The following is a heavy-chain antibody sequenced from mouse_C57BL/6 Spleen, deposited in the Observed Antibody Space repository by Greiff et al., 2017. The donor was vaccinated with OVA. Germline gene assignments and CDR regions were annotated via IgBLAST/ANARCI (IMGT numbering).Heavy chain of an antibody. J-gene: IGHJ3*01. CDR2: IYPRSGNT. D-gene: IGHD1-1*01. V-gene: IGHV1-81*01. CDR1: GYTFTSYG. Sequence: QVQLKQSGAELARPGASVKLSCKASGYTFTSYGISWVKQRTGQGLEWIGEIYPRSGNTYYNEKFKGKATLTADKSSSTAYMELRSLTSEDSAVYFCAREDTTVVERTWFAYWGQGTLVTVSA. CDR3: AREDTTVVERTWFAY.